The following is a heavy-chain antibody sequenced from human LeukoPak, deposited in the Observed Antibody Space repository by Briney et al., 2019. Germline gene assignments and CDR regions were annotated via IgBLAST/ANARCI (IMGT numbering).Heavy chain of an antibody. J-gene: IGHJ4*02. CDR1: GGTFSSYA. CDR2: IIPIFGTA. CDR3: ARAGQVYCSGGSCYSRGNFDY. Sequence: ASVKVSCKASGGTFSSYAISWVRQAPGQGLEWMGRIIPIFGTANYAQKFQGRVTITPDESTSTAYMELSSLRSEDTAVYYCARAGQVYCSGGSCYSRGNFDYWGQGTLVTVSS. V-gene: IGHV1-69*15. D-gene: IGHD2-15*01.